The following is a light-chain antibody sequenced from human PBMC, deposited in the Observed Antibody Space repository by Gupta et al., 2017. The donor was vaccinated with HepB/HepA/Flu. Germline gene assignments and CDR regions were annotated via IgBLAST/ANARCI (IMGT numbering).Light chain of an antibody. CDR2: AAS. Sequence: DLQLPQSPSSVSASVGDTVTITCRASQSISWLAWYQQKPGKAPNRLIYAASTLQSGVPSRFSGSGAGTRVTLTISSLQPEDFATDYCQQASRISLTFGRGTRLEMK. CDR1: QSISW. CDR3: QQASRISLT. J-gene: IGKJ5*01. V-gene: IGKV1D-12*01.